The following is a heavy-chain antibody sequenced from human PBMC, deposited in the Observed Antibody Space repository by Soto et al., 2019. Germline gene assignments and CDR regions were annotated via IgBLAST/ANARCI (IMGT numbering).Heavy chain of an antibody. CDR1: GFTFSSYW. D-gene: IGHD6-19*01. CDR2: IEQDGSEK. V-gene: IGHV3-7*05. Sequence: GGSLRLSCAASGFTFSSYWTSWVRQAPGKGLEWVANIEQDGSEKYYVDSVKGRFTISRDNAKNSLYLQMNSLRAEDTAVYYCARDSVAGDNYYYYYGMDVWGQGTTVTVSS. CDR3: ARDSVAGDNYYYYYGMDV. J-gene: IGHJ6*02.